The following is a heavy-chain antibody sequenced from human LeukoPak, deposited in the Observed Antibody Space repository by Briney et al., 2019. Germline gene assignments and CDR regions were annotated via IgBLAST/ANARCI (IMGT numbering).Heavy chain of an antibody. Sequence: ASVKVSCKASGGTFSSYAISWVRQAPGQGLEWMGRIIPILGIANYAQKFQGRVTITADKSTSTAYMELSNLRSEDTAVYYCARDYGADGYNFSWGQGTLVTVSS. CDR3: ARDYGADGYNFS. CDR1: GGTFSSYA. CDR2: IIPILGIA. V-gene: IGHV1-69*04. D-gene: IGHD5-24*01. J-gene: IGHJ5*02.